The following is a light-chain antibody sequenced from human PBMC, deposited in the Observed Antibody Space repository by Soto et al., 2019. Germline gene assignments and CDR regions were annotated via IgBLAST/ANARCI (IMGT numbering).Light chain of an antibody. CDR1: QSISNW. J-gene: IGKJ2*01. V-gene: IGKV1-5*01. Sequence: DIQMTQSPSTLSASVGDRVTISCRASQSISNWLAWYQQKPGKAPKLLIYDASSLEDGAPSRFSGSGSGTEFSLTISSVRPDDFATYYCQQYNTYYYTFGQGTRLEIK. CDR2: DAS. CDR3: QQYNTYYYT.